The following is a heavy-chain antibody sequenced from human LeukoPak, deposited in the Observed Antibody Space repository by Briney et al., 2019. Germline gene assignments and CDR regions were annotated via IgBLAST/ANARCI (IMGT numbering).Heavy chain of an antibody. CDR1: GFTFSSFG. Sequence: PGGSLRLSCAASGFTFSSFGMQWVRQAPGKGLEWVAVIWHDGSNKNYADSVKGRFTISRDNSNNTLYLLMDSLRAEDTAVYYCAKEGDAYDSYYYYYMDVWGKGTTVTVSS. CDR3: AKEGDAYDSYYYYYMDV. V-gene: IGHV3-33*06. J-gene: IGHJ6*03. D-gene: IGHD3-16*01. CDR2: IWHDGSNK.